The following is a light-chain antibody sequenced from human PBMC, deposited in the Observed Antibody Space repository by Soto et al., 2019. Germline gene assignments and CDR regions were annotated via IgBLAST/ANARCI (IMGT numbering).Light chain of an antibody. CDR3: SSYAGTNHLV. CDR2: EVT. J-gene: IGLJ2*01. Sequence: QSALTQPPSASGSPGQSVTISCTGTSSDVGGYNYVSWYQQHPGKAPRLVIFEVTKRPSGVPDRFSCSKSANTASLTVSGLQAEDEADYYCSSYAGTNHLVFGGGTQLTVL. V-gene: IGLV2-8*01. CDR1: SSDVGGYNY.